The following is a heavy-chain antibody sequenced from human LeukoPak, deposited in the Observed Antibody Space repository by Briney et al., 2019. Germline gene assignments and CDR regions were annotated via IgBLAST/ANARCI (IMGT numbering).Heavy chain of an antibody. Sequence: GGSLRLSCAASGFTFSSYWMSWVRQAPGKGLEWVANIKQDGSEKYYVDSVKGRFTISRDDAKNSLYLQMNSLRAEDTAVYYCARGTIAAAGYYYFDYWGQGTQVTVSS. CDR3: ARGTIAAAGYYYFDY. V-gene: IGHV3-7*04. CDR2: IKQDGSEK. J-gene: IGHJ4*02. CDR1: GFTFSSYW. D-gene: IGHD6-13*01.